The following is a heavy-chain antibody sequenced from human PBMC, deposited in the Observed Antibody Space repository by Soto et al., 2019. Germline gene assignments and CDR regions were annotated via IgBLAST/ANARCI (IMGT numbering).Heavy chain of an antibody. D-gene: IGHD3-22*01. Sequence: QVQLVESGGGVVQPGRSLRLSCAASGFTFSSYGMHWVRQAPGKGLEWVAVIWYDGSNKYYADSVKGRFTISRDNSKNTLYLQMNSLRAEDTAVYYCARDRVLDYDSSGYYFDYWGQGTLVTVSS. CDR1: GFTFSSYG. V-gene: IGHV3-33*01. CDR3: ARDRVLDYDSSGYYFDY. CDR2: IWYDGSNK. J-gene: IGHJ4*02.